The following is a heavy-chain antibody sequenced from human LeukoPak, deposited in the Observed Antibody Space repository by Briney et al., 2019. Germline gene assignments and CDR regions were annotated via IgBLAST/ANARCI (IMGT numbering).Heavy chain of an antibody. CDR1: GYTFTGNF. J-gene: IGHJ4*02. CDR3: ARGTDCSGGSCLDY. Sequence: ASVKVSCKASGYTFTGNFMHWVRQAPGQGLEWMGLINPDSGGANYAQKFQGRVTMTRDTSISTAYMELSRLRSGDTAVYYCARGTDCSGGSCLDYWGQGTLVTVSS. V-gene: IGHV1-2*06. D-gene: IGHD2-15*01. CDR2: INPDSGGA.